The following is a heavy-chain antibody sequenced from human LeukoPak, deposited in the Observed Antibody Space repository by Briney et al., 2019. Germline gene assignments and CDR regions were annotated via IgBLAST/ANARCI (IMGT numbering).Heavy chain of an antibody. D-gene: IGHD3-10*01. CDR1: TFTFSSYT. CDR2: ISPSGNSK. CDR3: VRDFLGESGAGGY. Sequence: SGGSLRLSCATSTFTFSSYTMNWVRQAPGKGLEWVSSISPSGNSKYHADSVKGRFTISRDNAENSLYIQMNSLRAEDTGVYYCVRDFLGESGAGGYWGQGTLVTVSS. V-gene: IGHV3-21*01. J-gene: IGHJ4*02.